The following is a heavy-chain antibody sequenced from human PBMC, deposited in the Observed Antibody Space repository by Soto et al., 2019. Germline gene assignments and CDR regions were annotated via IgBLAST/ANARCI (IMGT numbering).Heavy chain of an antibody. CDR2: INAGNGNT. J-gene: IGHJ4*02. D-gene: IGHD6-19*01. CDR1: GYTFTSYA. CDR3: ARDLSSGWYVGLDY. Sequence: QVQLVQSGAEVKKPGASVKVSCKASGYTFTSYAMHWERQAPGQRLEWMGWINAGNGNTKYSQKFQGRVTITRDTSASTAYMELSSLRSEDTAVYYCARDLSSGWYVGLDYWGQGTLVTVSS. V-gene: IGHV1-3*01.